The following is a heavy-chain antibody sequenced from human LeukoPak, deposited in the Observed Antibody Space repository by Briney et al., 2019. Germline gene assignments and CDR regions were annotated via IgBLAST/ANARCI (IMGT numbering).Heavy chain of an antibody. CDR3: ATAYSSSSDYYYYGMDV. D-gene: IGHD6-6*01. Sequence: ASVKVSCKVSGYTLTELSMHWVRQAPGKGLEWMGGFDPEDGETIYAQKFQGRVTMTEDTSTDTAYMELSSLRSEDTAVYYCATAYSSSSDYYYYGMDVWGQGTTVTVSS. CDR1: GYTLTELS. CDR2: FDPEDGET. V-gene: IGHV1-24*01. J-gene: IGHJ6*02.